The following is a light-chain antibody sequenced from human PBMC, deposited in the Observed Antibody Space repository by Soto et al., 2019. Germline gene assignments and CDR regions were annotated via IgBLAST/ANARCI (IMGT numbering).Light chain of an antibody. J-gene: IGLJ3*02. Sequence: QSVLTQPPSVSGAPGQGVTISCTGSSSNIAQDYDVHWYQQLPGAAPRLLIYSNFNRPSGVPYRFSGSKSGSSASLVITGLQAEDEADYYCQAYDNNLSGWVFGGGTKVTVL. V-gene: IGLV1-40*01. CDR3: QAYDNNLSGWV. CDR1: SSNIAQDYD. CDR2: SNF.